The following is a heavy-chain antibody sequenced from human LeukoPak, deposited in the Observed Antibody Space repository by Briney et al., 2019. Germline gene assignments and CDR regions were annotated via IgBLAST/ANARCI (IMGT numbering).Heavy chain of an antibody. CDR3: ARASSLSGSFDY. CDR2: ISPSGGST. V-gene: IGHV1-46*01. Sequence: ASVKVSCTASGYTFTSDYMHWVRQAPGQGLEWMGIISPSGGSTSYAQKFQGRVTMTRDTSTSTVYMELSSLRSEDTAVYYCARASSLSGSFDYWGQGTLVTVSS. J-gene: IGHJ4*02. D-gene: IGHD6-6*01. CDR1: GYTFTSDY.